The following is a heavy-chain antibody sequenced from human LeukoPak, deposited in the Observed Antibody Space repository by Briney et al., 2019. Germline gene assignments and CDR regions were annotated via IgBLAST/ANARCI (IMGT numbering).Heavy chain of an antibody. CDR1: GFSVSKTY. CDR2: IRSGGDT. J-gene: IGHJ3*02. D-gene: IGHD3-22*01. CDR3: AREGVYDNSGYNDALDI. V-gene: IGHV3-53*01. Sequence: PGGSLRLSCAASGFSVSKTYMNWVRQAPGKGPEWVSVIRSGGDTQYADSVKGRFTVSRDDSKNTLYLQMNSLRADDTAVYCCAREGVYDNSGYNDALDIWGQGTQVTVSS.